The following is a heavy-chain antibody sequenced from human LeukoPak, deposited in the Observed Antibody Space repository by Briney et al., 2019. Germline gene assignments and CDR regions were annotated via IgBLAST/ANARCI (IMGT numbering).Heavy chain of an antibody. CDR3: ARVAGYSSSWYPNFDY. CDR2: INPSGGST. Sequence: ASVKVSCKASGYTFTSYYMHWVRQAPGQGLEWMGIINPSGGSTSYAQKFQGRVTMTRDMSTSTVYMELSSLRSEGTAVYYCARVAGYSSSWYPNFDYWGQGTLVTVSS. J-gene: IGHJ4*02. CDR1: GYTFTSYY. V-gene: IGHV1-46*01. D-gene: IGHD6-13*01.